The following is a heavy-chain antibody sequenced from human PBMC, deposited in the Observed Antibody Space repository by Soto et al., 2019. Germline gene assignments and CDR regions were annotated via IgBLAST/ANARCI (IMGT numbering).Heavy chain of an antibody. V-gene: IGHV1-69*12. Sequence: QVQLVQSGAEVKKPGSSVKVSCKASGGTFSSYAISWVRQAPGQGLEWMGGIIPIFGTANYAQKFQGRVTITADESTSTAYRELSSQRSEDTAVYYCARDSDYGDYEGNNWFDPWGQGTLVTVSS. J-gene: IGHJ5*02. D-gene: IGHD4-17*01. CDR3: ARDSDYGDYEGNNWFDP. CDR1: GGTFSSYA. CDR2: IIPIFGTA.